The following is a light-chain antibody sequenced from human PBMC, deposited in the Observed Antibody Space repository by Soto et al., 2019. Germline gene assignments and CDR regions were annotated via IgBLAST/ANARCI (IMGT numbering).Light chain of an antibody. Sequence: IELTQSPAPLSVSPGERATLSCRASQSVSSNLAWYQQKPGQPPRLLIYGASGRATGIPVRFSSSGSETDFTLTISRLEPEDFAVYYCQQYGSSPTFGQGTKVDIK. CDR3: QQYGSSPT. V-gene: IGKV3-20*01. CDR2: GAS. J-gene: IGKJ1*01. CDR1: QSVSSN.